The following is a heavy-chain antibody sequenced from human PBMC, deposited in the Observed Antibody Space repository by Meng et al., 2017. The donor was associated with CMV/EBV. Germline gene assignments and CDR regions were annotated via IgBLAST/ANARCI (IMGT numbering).Heavy chain of an antibody. CDR1: GFTFSSYE. Sequence: LSLTCAASGFTFSSYEMNWVRQAPGKGLEWVSYISSSGSTIYYADSVKGRFTISRDNAKNSLYLQMNSLRAEDTAVYYCAREGLWSSSSYYYGMDVWGQGTTVTVSS. D-gene: IGHD6-6*01. J-gene: IGHJ6*02. V-gene: IGHV3-48*03. CDR2: ISSSGSTI. CDR3: AREGLWSSSSYYYGMDV.